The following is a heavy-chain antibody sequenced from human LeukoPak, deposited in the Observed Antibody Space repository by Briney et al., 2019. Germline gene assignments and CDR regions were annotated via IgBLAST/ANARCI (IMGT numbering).Heavy chain of an antibody. V-gene: IGHV3-7*01. J-gene: IGHJ4*02. CDR2: IKQDGSEK. Sequence: EGSLRLSCAASGFTFSSYWMSWVRQAPGKGLEWVANIKQDGSEKYYVDSVKGRFTISRDNAKNSLYLQMNSLRAEDTAVYYCARDSSGWYYYFDYWGQGTLVTVSS. D-gene: IGHD6-19*01. CDR1: GFTFSSYW. CDR3: ARDSSGWYYYFDY.